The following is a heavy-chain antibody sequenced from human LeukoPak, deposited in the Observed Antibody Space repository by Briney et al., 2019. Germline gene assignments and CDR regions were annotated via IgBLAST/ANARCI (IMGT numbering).Heavy chain of an antibody. CDR1: GGTFSSYA. CDR2: IIPILGIA. D-gene: IGHD3-10*01. J-gene: IGHJ5*02. CDR3: ARDGSGSYYQNWFDP. Sequence: SVKVSCKASGGTFSSYAISWVRQAPGQGLEWMGRIIPILGIANYAQKFQGRVTITADKSTSTAYMELSSLRSEDTAVYYCARDGSGSYYQNWFDPWGQGTLVTVSS. V-gene: IGHV1-69*04.